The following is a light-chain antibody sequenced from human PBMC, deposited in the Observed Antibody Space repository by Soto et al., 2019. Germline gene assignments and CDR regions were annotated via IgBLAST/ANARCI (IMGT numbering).Light chain of an antibody. V-gene: IGLV1-47*01. CDR3: AAWDDSLRGVV. J-gene: IGLJ2*01. CDR1: SSNIGSNY. CDR2: RNN. Sequence: QSVLTQPPSASGTPGQRVTISCSGSSSNIGSNYVYWYHQLPGTAPKLLIYRNNQRPSGVPDRFSGSKSGTSASLAISGLRSEDEADYYCAAWDDSLRGVVFGGGTKLTVL.